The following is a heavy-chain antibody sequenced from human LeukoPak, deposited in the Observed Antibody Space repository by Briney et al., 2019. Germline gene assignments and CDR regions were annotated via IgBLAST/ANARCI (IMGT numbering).Heavy chain of an antibody. CDR3: ARDRGYCSSGSCYGLYFDS. CDR1: GFTFSSFS. D-gene: IGHD2-15*01. V-gene: IGHV3-21*01. Sequence: WGSPRLSCAAPGFTFSSFSMNWGRQAPREGGEGVASISSSSGYIFYADSVKGRFTVSRDNAKNSLYLQISNLRAEDTALYYCARDRGYCSSGSCYGLYFDSWGQGTLVTVSS. CDR2: ISSSSGYI. J-gene: IGHJ4*02.